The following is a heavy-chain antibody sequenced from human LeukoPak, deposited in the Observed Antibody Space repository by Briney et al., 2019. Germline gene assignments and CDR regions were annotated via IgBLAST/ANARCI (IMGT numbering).Heavy chain of an antibody. V-gene: IGHV3-23*01. J-gene: IGHJ5*02. D-gene: IGHD4-17*01. CDR1: GFTFSSYA. Sequence: GGSLRLSCTASGFTFSSYAMTWVRQAPGKGLECVSVISGIGTTTYYADSVKGRFTISRDNSKNTLFLQINSLRVENAATYYCTEKRTRAVTDWPDPWGQGTLVTVSS. CDR3: TEKRTRAVTDWPDP. CDR2: ISGIGTTT.